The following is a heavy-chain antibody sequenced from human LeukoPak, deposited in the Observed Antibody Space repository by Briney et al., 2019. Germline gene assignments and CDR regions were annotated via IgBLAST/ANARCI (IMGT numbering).Heavy chain of an antibody. CDR1: GFTFSSYA. Sequence: GGSLRLSCAASGFTFSSYAMIWVRQAPGKGVEWVSAISGSGGSTYYADSVKGRFTISRDNSKNTLYLQMNSLRAEDTAVYYCAKDVLDYGSGSWILTNAFDIWGQGTMVTVSS. D-gene: IGHD3-10*01. CDR2: ISGSGGST. J-gene: IGHJ3*02. CDR3: AKDVLDYGSGSWILTNAFDI. V-gene: IGHV3-23*01.